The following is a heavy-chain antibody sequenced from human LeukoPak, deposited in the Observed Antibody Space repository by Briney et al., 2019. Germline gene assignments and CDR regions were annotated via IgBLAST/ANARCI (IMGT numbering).Heavy chain of an antibody. CDR1: GGSVSSYY. Sequence: SETLSLTCSVSGGSVSSYYWSWIRQPAGKGLEWIGRIYTRGSTNYNPSLKSRVTMSVDTSKNQFSLKLSSVTAADTAVYYCARGRYCSADICSGGDAFDIWGQGTMVSVSS. J-gene: IGHJ3*02. CDR2: IYTRGST. V-gene: IGHV4-4*07. CDR3: ARGRYCSADICSGGDAFDI. D-gene: IGHD2-15*01.